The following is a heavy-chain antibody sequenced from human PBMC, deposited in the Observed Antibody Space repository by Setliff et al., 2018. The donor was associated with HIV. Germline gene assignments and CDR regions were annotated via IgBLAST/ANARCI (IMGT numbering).Heavy chain of an antibody. CDR2: IYVGGSV. V-gene: IGHV4-61*09. Sequence: SETLSLTCTVSGGSMNSDSYSWTWLRQPAGKGPELIGHIYVGGSVIYNPSLARRVTISMVPSKNQFSLDLSSVTAADTAKYYCARAKTIGVSAVFFDPWGQGRPVTVSS. CDR3: ARAKTIGVSAVFFDP. J-gene: IGHJ5*02. D-gene: IGHD3-3*01. CDR1: GGSMNSDSYS.